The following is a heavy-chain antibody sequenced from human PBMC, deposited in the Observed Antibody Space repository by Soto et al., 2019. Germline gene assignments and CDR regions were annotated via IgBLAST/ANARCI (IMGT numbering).Heavy chain of an antibody. CDR3: ASPLNPVLVVYLSHHSYGMDL. D-gene: IGHD2-8*01. CDR1: GATCRSYA. J-gene: IGHJ6*02. Sequence: QVQLVQSGAEVKKPRSSVKVSCKASGATCRSYAISWVRQAPGHGLEWMGGIIPIFGTPNYAQKFQGRFTITADESTSTAYIELSSVRSDDTAVYYCASPLNPVLVVYLSHHSYGMDLRGEGTTDTVS. CDR2: IIPIFGTP. V-gene: IGHV1-69*01.